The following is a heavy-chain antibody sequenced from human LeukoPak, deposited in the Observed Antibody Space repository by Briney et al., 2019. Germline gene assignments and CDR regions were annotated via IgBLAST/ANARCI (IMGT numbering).Heavy chain of an antibody. CDR3: ASGGSSRWYYFDY. Sequence: ASVKVSCKASGYTFTSYDINWVRQATGQGLEWMGWMNPNSGNTGYAQNFQGRVTMTRNTSISTAYMELSSLRSEDTAVYYCASGGSSRWYYFDYWGQGTLVTVSS. V-gene: IGHV1-8*02. J-gene: IGHJ4*02. D-gene: IGHD6-13*01. CDR1: GYTFTSYD. CDR2: MNPNSGNT.